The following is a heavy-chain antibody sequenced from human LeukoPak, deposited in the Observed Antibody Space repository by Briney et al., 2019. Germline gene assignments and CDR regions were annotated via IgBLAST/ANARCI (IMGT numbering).Heavy chain of an antibody. CDR1: GFSFGDYA. Sequence: GGSLRLSCRTAGFSFGDYAVSWVRQAPGKGLEWVGFIRSKTYGGTTEYDAYVKDRFTISRDDSKSIAYLQINSLKTEDTGVYYCTNVEWELPRNWGQGTLVTVST. CDR3: TNVEWELPRN. CDR2: IRSKTYGGTT. V-gene: IGHV3-49*04. J-gene: IGHJ4*02. D-gene: IGHD1-26*01.